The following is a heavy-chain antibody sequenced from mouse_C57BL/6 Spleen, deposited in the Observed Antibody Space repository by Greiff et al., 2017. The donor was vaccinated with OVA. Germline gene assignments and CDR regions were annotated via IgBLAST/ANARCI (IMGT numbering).Heavy chain of an antibody. V-gene: IGHV1-61*01. D-gene: IGHD2-1*01. CDR3: AREDYGNYVFAY. CDR2: IYPSDSET. J-gene: IGHJ3*01. CDR1: GYTFTSYW. Sequence: QVQLQQPGAELVRPGSSVKLSCKASGYTFTSYWMDWVKQRPGQGLEWIGNIYPSDSETHYNQKFKDKATLTVDKSSSTAYMQLSSLTSEDSAVYYCAREDYGNYVFAYWGQGTLGTVSA.